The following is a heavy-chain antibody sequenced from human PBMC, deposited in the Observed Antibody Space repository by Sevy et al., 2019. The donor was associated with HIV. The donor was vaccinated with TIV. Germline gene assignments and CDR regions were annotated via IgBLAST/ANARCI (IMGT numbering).Heavy chain of an antibody. CDR1: GFTFSDYT. Sequence: GGSLRLSCSASGFTFSDYTIHLVRQAPGKGLEWVSVISYDGSRTSYADSVKGRFTISRDNSKNTLFLQMNSLRAEDTAVYYCTRVRGLLGWFDSWGQGTLVTVSS. V-gene: IGHV3-30*04. D-gene: IGHD3-10*01. CDR3: TRVRGLLGWFDS. J-gene: IGHJ5*01. CDR2: ISYDGSRT.